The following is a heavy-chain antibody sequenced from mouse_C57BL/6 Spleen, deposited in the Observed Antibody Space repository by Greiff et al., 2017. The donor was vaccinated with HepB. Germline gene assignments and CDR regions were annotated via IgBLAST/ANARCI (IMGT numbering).Heavy chain of an antibody. Sequence: QVQLQQPGAELVKPGASVKLSCKASGYTFTSYWMHWVKQRPGQGLEWIGMIHPNSGSTNYNEKFNSKATLTVDKSSSTAYMQLRSLTSEDSAVYYCARYYGSSSYYAMDYWGQGTSVTVSS. CDR2: IHPNSGST. J-gene: IGHJ4*01. CDR1: GYTFTSYW. CDR3: ARYYGSSSYYAMDY. V-gene: IGHV1-64*01. D-gene: IGHD1-1*01.